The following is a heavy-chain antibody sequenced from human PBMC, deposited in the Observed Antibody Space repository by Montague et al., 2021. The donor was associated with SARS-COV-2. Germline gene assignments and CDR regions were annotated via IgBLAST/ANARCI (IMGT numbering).Heavy chain of an antibody. D-gene: IGHD6-13*01. J-gene: IGHJ4*02. CDR1: GDSVSSNSAA. CDR3: ARGGSWLYYFDY. Sequence: CAISGDSVSSNSAAWNWIRQSPSGGLEWLGRTYYRSKWYNDYAVSVKSRITINPGTSKNQFSLQLNSVTPEDTAVYYCARGGSWLYYFDYWGQGTLVTVSS. V-gene: IGHV6-1*01. CDR2: TYYRSKWYN.